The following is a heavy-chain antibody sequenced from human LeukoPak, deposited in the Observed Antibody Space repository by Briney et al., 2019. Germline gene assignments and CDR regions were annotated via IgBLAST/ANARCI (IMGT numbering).Heavy chain of an antibody. V-gene: IGHV4-59*08. Sequence: SETLSLTCTVSGGSIGSDYWTWIRQPPGKGLEYIGYIYYTGGTNYNPSPKSRVTISVDTSKNRFSLKLSSVTAADTAVYFCAKYGNSGWVIDNWGQGTLVTVSS. D-gene: IGHD6-19*01. CDR1: GGSIGSDY. CDR2: IYYTGGT. J-gene: IGHJ4*02. CDR3: AKYGNSGWVIDN.